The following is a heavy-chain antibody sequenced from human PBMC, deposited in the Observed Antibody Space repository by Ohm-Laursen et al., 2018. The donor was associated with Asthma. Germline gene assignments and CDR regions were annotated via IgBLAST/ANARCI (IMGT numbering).Heavy chain of an antibody. CDR1: GFTFSSYA. CDR3: ARGIVGTVDFDY. D-gene: IGHD1-26*01. CDR2: ISSDGSRI. Sequence: SLRLSCSASGFTFSSYAMHWVRQAPGKGLEWMAVISSDGSRIYYADSVKGRFTISRDNAKNSLYLQMNSLRAEDTAVYYCARGIVGTVDFDYWGQGTLVTVSS. J-gene: IGHJ4*02. V-gene: IGHV3-30-3*01.